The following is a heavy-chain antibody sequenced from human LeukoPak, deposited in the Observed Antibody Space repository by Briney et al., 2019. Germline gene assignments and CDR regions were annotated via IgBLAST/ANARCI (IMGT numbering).Heavy chain of an antibody. CDR2: ISGSGGST. CDR3: AKVFGVVVVAAVVNAFDI. V-gene: IGHV3-23*01. D-gene: IGHD2-15*01. J-gene: IGHJ3*02. CDR1: GFTFSSYA. Sequence: GGSLRLSCAASGFTFSSYAMHWVRQAPGKGLEWVSAISGSGGSTYYADSVKGRFTISRDNSKNTLYLQMNSLRAEDTAVYYCAKVFGVVVVAAVVNAFDIWGQGTMVTVSS.